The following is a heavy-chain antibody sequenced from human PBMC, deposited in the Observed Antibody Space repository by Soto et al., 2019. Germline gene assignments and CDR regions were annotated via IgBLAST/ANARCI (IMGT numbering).Heavy chain of an antibody. Sequence: SETLSLTCAVSGGSISSGGYSWSWIQQPPGKGLEWIGYIYHSGSTYYNPSLKSRVTISVDRSKNQFSLKLSSVTAADTAVYYCARGPSAAFTYYFDYWGQGTLVTVSS. D-gene: IGHD2-15*01. CDR1: GGSISSGGYS. V-gene: IGHV4-30-2*01. CDR2: IYHSGST. J-gene: IGHJ4*02. CDR3: ARGPSAAFTYYFDY.